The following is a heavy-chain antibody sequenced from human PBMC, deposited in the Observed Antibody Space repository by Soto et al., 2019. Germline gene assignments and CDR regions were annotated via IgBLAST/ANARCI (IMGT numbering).Heavy chain of an antibody. D-gene: IGHD6-13*01. J-gene: IGHJ5*02. CDR2: ISGSGGST. CDR1: GFTFSSYA. Sequence: EVQLLEAGGGLVQPGRSLSLSCAASGFTFSSYAMSCVRQAPGKGLEWASAISGSGGSTYYADSVRGRFTSARDKSNNTLYLQMNSLRAEDTAVYYCAKDYISSPPGGWFDPWGQGTLVTVSS. CDR3: AKDYISSPPGGWFDP. V-gene: IGHV3-23*01.